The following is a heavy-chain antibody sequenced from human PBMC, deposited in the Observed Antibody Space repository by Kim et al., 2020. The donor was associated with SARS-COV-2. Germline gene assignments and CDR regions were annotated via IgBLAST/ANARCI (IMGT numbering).Heavy chain of an antibody. V-gene: IGHV4-59*09. J-gene: IGHJ4*02. CDR2: CDRGST. Sequence: CDRGSTNDNPSLKSRVTIAVDTSKNQFSRKLSSVTAADTAVYYCARGFDYGGQGTLVTVSS. CDR3: ARGFDY.